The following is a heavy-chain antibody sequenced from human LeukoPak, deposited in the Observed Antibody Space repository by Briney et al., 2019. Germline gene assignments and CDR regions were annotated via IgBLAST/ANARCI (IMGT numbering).Heavy chain of an antibody. CDR3: AGLSDYSSAFDI. CDR1: GFTFSSYA. Sequence: PGGSLRLSCAASGFTFSSYAMHWVRQAPGKGLEWVAVISYDGSYKYYADSVKGRFTISRDNSKNTLYLQMNSLRAEDTAVYYCAGLSDYSSAFDIWGQGTMVTVSS. J-gene: IGHJ3*02. V-gene: IGHV3-30*04. D-gene: IGHD4-11*01. CDR2: ISYDGSYK.